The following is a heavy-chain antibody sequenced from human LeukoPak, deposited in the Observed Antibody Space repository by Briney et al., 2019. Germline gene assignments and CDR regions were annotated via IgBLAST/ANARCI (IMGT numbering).Heavy chain of an antibody. D-gene: IGHD5-24*01. CDR1: GGSISSYY. V-gene: IGHV4-59*08. CDR3: ARHGRDGFIEPYFDY. Sequence: SETLSLTCTVSGGSISSYYWSWIRQPPGKGLEWIGYIYYSGSTNYNPSLKSRVTISVDTSKNQFSLKLSSVTAADTAVYYCARHGRDGFIEPYFDYWGQGTLVTVSS. CDR2: IYYSGST. J-gene: IGHJ4*02.